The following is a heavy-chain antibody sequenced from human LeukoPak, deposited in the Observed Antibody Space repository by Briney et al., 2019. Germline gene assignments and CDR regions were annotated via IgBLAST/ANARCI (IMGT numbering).Heavy chain of an antibody. V-gene: IGHV3-48*03. J-gene: IGHJ4*02. CDR2: ISSSGSTI. D-gene: IGHD3-22*01. CDR3: ARDQYYYDSSGYYPIKFDY. CDR1: GFTFSSYE. Sequence: PGGSLRLSCAASGFTFSSYEMNWVRQAPGKGLEWVSYISSSGSTIYYADSVKGRFTISRDNAKNSLYLQMNSLRAEDTAVYYCARDQYYYDSSGYYPIKFDYWGQGTLVTVSS.